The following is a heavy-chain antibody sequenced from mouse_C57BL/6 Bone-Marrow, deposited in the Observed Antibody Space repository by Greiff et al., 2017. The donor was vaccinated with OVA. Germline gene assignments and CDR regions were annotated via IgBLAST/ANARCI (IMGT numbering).Heavy chain of an antibody. D-gene: IGHD1-1*01. V-gene: IGHV1-4*01. CDR2: INPSSGYT. J-gene: IGHJ1*03. CDR1: GYTFTSYT. CDR3: ARKVYGSSRYFDV. Sequence: QVQLQQSGADLARPGASVKMSCKASGYTFTSYTMHWVKQRPGPGLEWIGYINPSSGYTKYNQKFKDKATLTADKSSSTAYMQLSSLTSEDSAVYYCARKVYGSSRYFDVWGTGTTVTVSS.